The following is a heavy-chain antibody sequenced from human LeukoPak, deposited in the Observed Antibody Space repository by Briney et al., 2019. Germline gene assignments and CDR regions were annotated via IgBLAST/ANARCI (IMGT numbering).Heavy chain of an antibody. CDR1: GFTFSSYD. Sequence: GGSLRLSCAASGFTFSSYDMHWVRQATGKGLEWVSAIGTAGDTYYPGSVKGRFTISRENAKNSLYLQMNSLRAGDTAVYYCARTRGDTLEGAFDIWGQGTMVTVSS. CDR2: IGTAGDT. D-gene: IGHD3-10*01. J-gene: IGHJ3*02. V-gene: IGHV3-13*01. CDR3: ARTRGDTLEGAFDI.